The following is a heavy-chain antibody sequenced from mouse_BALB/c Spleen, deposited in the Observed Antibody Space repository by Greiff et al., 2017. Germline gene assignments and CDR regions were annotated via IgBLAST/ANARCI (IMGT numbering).Heavy chain of an antibody. V-gene: IGHV2-6-2*01. J-gene: IGHJ4*01. D-gene: IGHD4-1*01. CDR3: ARHGGLGLGDYAMDY. CDR1: GFSLTSYG. Sequence: QVQLQQSGPDLVAPSQSLSITCTVSGFSLTSYGVHWVRQPPGKGLEWLVVIWSDGSTTYNSALKSRLSISKDNSKSQVFLKMNSLQTDDTAMYYCARHGGLGLGDYAMDYWGQGTSVTVSS. CDR2: IWSDGST.